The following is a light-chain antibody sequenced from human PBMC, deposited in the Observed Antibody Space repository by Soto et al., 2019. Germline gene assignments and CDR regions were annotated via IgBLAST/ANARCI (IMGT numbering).Light chain of an antibody. Sequence: EIVMTQSPATLSVSPGERATLSCRASQSINSNLAWFQQKPGQAARLLIYGASTRATDIPARFSGSGSGTEFTLTIRSLQSEDFALYYCQQYNNWPPYTFGQGTKLEIK. CDR3: QQYNNWPPYT. V-gene: IGKV3-15*01. CDR1: QSINSN. J-gene: IGKJ2*01. CDR2: GAS.